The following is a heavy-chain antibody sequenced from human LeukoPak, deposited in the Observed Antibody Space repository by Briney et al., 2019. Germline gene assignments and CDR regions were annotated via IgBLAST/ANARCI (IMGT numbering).Heavy chain of an antibody. J-gene: IGHJ4*02. CDR1: GYTFTGYY. CDR3: AGLAYYYDSRPPGDY. D-gene: IGHD3-22*01. Sequence: GASVKVSCKASGYTFTGYYMHWVRQAPGQGLEWMGWINPNSGGTNYAQKFQGRVTMTRDTSISTAYMELSRLRSDDTAVYYCAGLAYYYDSRPPGDYWGQGTLVTVSS. CDR2: INPNSGGT. V-gene: IGHV1-2*02.